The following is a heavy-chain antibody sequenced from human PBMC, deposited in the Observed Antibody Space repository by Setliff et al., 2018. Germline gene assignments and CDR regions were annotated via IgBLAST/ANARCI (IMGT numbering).Heavy chain of an antibody. Sequence: SETLSLTCTVSGGPISSDSYYWGWIRQPPGEALEWIGSIYYSGNTYYKPSLKSRVTITVDTYRGQFSLRLRSVTAADTAVYYCARDVQHYSGGWYPAFDIWGQGTMVTVSS. CDR2: IYYSGNT. CDR1: GGPISSDSYY. V-gene: IGHV4-39*07. CDR3: ARDVQHYSGGWYPAFDI. J-gene: IGHJ3*02. D-gene: IGHD6-19*01.